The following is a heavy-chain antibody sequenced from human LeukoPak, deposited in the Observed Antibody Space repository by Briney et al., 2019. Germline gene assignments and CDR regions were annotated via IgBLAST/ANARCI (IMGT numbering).Heavy chain of an antibody. CDR1: GYTFTSYD. D-gene: IGHD6-13*01. CDR3: AAIAAAEGNWFDP. CDR2: MNPNSGNT. J-gene: IGHJ5*02. V-gene: IGHV1-8*03. Sequence: ASVKVSCKASGYTFTSYDINWVRQATGQGLEWMGWMNPNSGNTGYAQKFQGRVTITRNTSISTAYMELSSLRSEDTAVYYCAAIAAAEGNWFDPWGQGTLVTVSS.